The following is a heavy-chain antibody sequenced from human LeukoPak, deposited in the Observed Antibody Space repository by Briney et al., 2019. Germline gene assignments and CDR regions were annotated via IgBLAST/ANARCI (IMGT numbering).Heavy chain of an antibody. J-gene: IGHJ1*01. V-gene: IGHV1-2*02. CDR1: GYTFTGYY. CDR3: ARDRGGSYPIQH. Sequence: ASVKVSCKASGYTFTGYYIYWVRQAPGQGRDWMGWINPNTGGTNYAQKFQGRVTMTRDTSISTAYMELSRLRSDDTAVYYCARDRGGSYPIQHWGQGTLVTVSS. CDR2: INPNTGGT. D-gene: IGHD1-26*01.